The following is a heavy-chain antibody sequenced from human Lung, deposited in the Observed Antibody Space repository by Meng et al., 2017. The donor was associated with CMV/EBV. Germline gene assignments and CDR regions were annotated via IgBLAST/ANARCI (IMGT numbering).Heavy chain of an antibody. V-gene: IGHV1-46*01. CDR1: GYTFTGYY. CDR2: INPSGGST. J-gene: IGHJ6*02. Sequence: SVXVSXXASGYTFTGYYIHWVRQAPGQGLEWMGIINPSGGSTSYAQKFQGRVTMTRDTSTSTVYMELSSLRSEDTAVYYCARDLITIAAADNYYYYGMDVWGQGXTVTVSS. CDR3: ARDLITIAAADNYYYYGMDV. D-gene: IGHD6-13*01.